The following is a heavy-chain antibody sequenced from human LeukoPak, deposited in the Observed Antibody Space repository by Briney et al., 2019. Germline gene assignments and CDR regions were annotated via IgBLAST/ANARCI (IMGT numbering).Heavy chain of an antibody. Sequence: AGGSLRLSCAASGFTFSSYGMHWVRQAPGKGLEWVGRIKSNSDGGTTDYAAPVKGRFTISRDDSKHTVYLQMDSLKIEDTAVYYCSTLLHWGQGALVTVSS. CDR1: GFTFSSYG. J-gene: IGHJ4*02. V-gene: IGHV3-15*01. CDR2: IKSNSDGGTT. CDR3: STLLH.